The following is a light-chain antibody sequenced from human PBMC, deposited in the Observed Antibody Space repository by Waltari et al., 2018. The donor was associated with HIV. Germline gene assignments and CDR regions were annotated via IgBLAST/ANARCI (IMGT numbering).Light chain of an antibody. V-gene: IGLV2-23*02. CDR1: SSDVGSYNL. CDR2: EVS. J-gene: IGLJ1*01. CDR3: CSYAGSFYV. Sequence: QSALTQPASVSGSPGQSITISCTGTSSDVGSYNLFSWYQQHPGKAPKLMIYEVSKRPSGVSNRFSGSKSGNTASLTISGLQAEDEADYYCCSYAGSFYVFGTGTKVTVL.